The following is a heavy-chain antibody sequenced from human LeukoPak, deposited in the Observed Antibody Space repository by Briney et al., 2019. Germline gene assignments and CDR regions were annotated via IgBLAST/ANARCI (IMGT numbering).Heavy chain of an antibody. D-gene: IGHD6-6*01. CDR2: IYTRGST. J-gene: IGHJ6*03. CDR1: GGSISSFY. V-gene: IGHV4-4*09. Sequence: PSETLSLTCTVSGGSISSFYWTWIRQPPGKGLEWIGFIYTRGSTDHSPSLKSRVTISVDTSKNQFSLKLSSVTAADTAVYYCARRSSSLSHYHYFYMDVWGKGTTVTVSS. CDR3: ARRSSSLSHYHYFYMDV.